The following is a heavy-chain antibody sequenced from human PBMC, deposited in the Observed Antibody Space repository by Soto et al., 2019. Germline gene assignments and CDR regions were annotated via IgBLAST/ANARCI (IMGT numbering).Heavy chain of an antibody. J-gene: IGHJ3*01. D-gene: IGHD3-10*01. V-gene: IGHV1-18*01. CDR3: ARDLWFGEAVPLAL. Sequence: QVQLVQSGAEVKKPGASVKVSCKASGYTFTSYGISWVRQAPGQGLEWMGWISTYNGNTNSAQKLQGRVTMTTDTSTSSAYMELGSLRADDTAVYYCARDLWFGEAVPLALWGQGTMVTVSS. CDR2: ISTYNGNT. CDR1: GYTFTSYG.